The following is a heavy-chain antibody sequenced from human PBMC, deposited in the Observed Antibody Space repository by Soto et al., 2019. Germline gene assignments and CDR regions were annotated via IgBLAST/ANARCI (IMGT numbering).Heavy chain of an antibody. J-gene: IGHJ4*02. CDR2: ISGSGGST. D-gene: IGHD6-19*01. V-gene: IGHV3-23*01. CDR1: GFTFSSYA. Sequence: GESLKISCAASGFTFSSYAMSWVRQAPGKGLEWVSAISGSGGSTYYADSVKGRFTISRDNSKNTLYLQMNSLRAEDTAVYYCATVAGTFLNYWGQGTLVTVSS. CDR3: ATVAGTFLNY.